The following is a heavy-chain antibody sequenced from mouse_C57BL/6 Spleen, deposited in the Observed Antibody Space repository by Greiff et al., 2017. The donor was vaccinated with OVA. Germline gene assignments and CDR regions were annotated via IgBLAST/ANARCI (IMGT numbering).Heavy chain of an antibody. CDR2: IYPGDGDT. CDR1: GYAFSSSW. CDR3: ARSRDYGSSYDFDY. D-gene: IGHD1-1*01. Sequence: QVQLQQSGPELVKPGASVKISCKASGYAFSSSWMNWVKQRPGKGLEWIGRIYPGDGDTNYNGKFKGKATLTADKSSSTAYMQLSILTSEDSAVYFCARSRDYGSSYDFDYWGQGTTLTVSS. V-gene: IGHV1-82*01. J-gene: IGHJ2*01.